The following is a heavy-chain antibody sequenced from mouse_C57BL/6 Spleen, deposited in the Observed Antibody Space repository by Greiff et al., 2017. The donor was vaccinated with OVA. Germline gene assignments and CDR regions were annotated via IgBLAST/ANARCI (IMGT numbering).Heavy chain of an antibody. Sequence: VQGVESGAELVRPGTSVKVSCKASGYAFTNYLIEWVKQRPGQGLEWIGVINPGSGGTNYNEKFKGKATLTADKSSSTAYMQLSSLTSEDSAVYFCARSYYYGSSYGFAYWGQGTLVTVSA. J-gene: IGHJ3*01. CDR3: ARSYYYGSSYGFAY. CDR2: INPGSGGT. D-gene: IGHD1-1*01. CDR1: GYAFTNYL. V-gene: IGHV1-54*01.